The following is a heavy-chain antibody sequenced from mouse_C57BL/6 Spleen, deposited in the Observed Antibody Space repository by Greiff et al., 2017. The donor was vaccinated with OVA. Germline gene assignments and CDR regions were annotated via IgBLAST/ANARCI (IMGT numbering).Heavy chain of an antibody. V-gene: IGHV3-3*01. CDR1: GFSINSDCY. CDR2: TFYSGIT. Sequence: VQLKQSGPSLVRPSQTLSLTCTVTGFSINSDCYWIWIRQFPGNKLEYIGYTFYSGITYYNPSLESRTYITRDTSKNQFSLKLSSVTTEDTATYYCARGLRVYYAMDYWGQGTSVTVSS. CDR3: ARGLRVYYAMDY. J-gene: IGHJ4*01.